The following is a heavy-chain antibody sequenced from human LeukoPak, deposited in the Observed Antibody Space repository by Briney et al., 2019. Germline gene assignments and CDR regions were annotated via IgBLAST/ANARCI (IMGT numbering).Heavy chain of an antibody. CDR1: GGTFSSYA. D-gene: IGHD6-13*01. Sequence: SVKVSCKASGGTFSSYAISWVRQSPGQALEWMGRIIPILGIANYAQKFQGRFTITADKSTSTAYMELSSLRSEETAVYYCARDAGSSWYDYWGQGTVVTVSS. V-gene: IGHV1-69*04. CDR2: IIPILGIA. J-gene: IGHJ4*02. CDR3: ARDAGSSWYDY.